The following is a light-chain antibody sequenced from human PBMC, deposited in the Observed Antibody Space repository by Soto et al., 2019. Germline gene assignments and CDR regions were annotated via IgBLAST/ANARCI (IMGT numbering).Light chain of an antibody. CDR3: QQVNNFPLT. Sequence: DVQMTQSPSTLSASVGDRVTITCRASQSISSWLAWYQQKPGKAPKLLIYKASTLESGVPSNFSGSGSGTDFTLTISSLQPEDFATYYCQQVNNFPLTFGQGTRLEIK. CDR2: KAS. CDR1: QSISSW. V-gene: IGKV1-5*03. J-gene: IGKJ5*01.